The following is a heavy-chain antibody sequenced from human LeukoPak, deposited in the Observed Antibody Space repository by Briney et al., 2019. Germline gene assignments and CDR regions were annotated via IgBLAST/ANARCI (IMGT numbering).Heavy chain of an antibody. CDR3: ARAYGRTGSYFDY. J-gene: IGHJ4*02. D-gene: IGHD3-10*02. CDR2: INHSGST. V-gene: IGHV4-34*01. Sequence: PSETLSLTCAVYGGSFSGYYWSWIRQPPGKGLEWMGEINHSGSTNYNPSLKSRVTISVDTSKNQFSLKLSSVTAADTAVYYCARAYGRTGSYFDYWGQGTLVTVSS. CDR1: GGSFSGYY.